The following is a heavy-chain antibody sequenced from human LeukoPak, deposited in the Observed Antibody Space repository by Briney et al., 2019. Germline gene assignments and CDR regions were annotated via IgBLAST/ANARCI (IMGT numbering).Heavy chain of an antibody. D-gene: IGHD5-24*01. J-gene: IGHJ4*02. Sequence: GGSLRLSCAASGFTFDDYAMHWVRQAPGKGLEWVSGISWNSGSIGYADSVKGRFTISRDNAKNSLYLQMNSLRAEDTALYYCAKDRRGWLQDGVDYWGQGTLVTVSS. CDR1: GFTFDDYA. CDR2: ISWNSGSI. V-gene: IGHV3-9*01. CDR3: AKDRRGWLQDGVDY.